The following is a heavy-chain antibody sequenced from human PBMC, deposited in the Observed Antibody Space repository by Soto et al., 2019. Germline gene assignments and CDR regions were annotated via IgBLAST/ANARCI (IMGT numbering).Heavy chain of an antibody. Sequence: SETLSLTCTVSGGSVSSGSYYWSWIRQPPGKGLEWIGYIYYSGSTNYNPSLKSRVTISVDTSKNQFSLKLSSVTAADTAVYYCARIKLRFLEWFAMDVWGQGTTVTVSS. CDR1: GGSVSSGSYY. V-gene: IGHV4-61*01. J-gene: IGHJ6*02. CDR3: ARIKLRFLEWFAMDV. D-gene: IGHD3-3*01. CDR2: IYYSGST.